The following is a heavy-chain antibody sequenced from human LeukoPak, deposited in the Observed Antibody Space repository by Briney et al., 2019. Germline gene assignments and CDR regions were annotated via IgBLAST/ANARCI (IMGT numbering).Heavy chain of an antibody. CDR2: IYYSGST. CDR1: GGSVSSGSYY. Sequence: SETLSLTCTVSGGSVSSGSYYWSWIRQPPGKGLEWIGYIYYSGSTNYNPSLKSRVTISVDTSKNQFSLKLSSVTAAYTALYYVAGFIWSAMGRGWVDPWGQGTLVTVSA. D-gene: IGHD5-18*01. CDR3: AGFIWSAMGRGWVDP. V-gene: IGHV4-61*01. J-gene: IGHJ5*02.